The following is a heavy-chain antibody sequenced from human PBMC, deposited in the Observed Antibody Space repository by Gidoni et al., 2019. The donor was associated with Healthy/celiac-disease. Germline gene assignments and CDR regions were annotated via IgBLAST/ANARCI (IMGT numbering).Heavy chain of an antibody. D-gene: IGHD3-3*01. V-gene: IGHV4-39*02. CDR1: GGSISSSSYY. CDR2: IYYSGST. J-gene: IGHJ4*02. CDR3: AREHYDFWSGYPPSPDFDY. Sequence: QLQLQESGPGLVKPSETLSLTCTVSGGSISSSSYYWGWIRQPPGKGLEWIGSIYYSGSTYYNPSLKSRVTISVDTSKNQFSLKLSSVTAADTAVYYCAREHYDFWSGYPPSPDFDYWGQGTLVTVSS.